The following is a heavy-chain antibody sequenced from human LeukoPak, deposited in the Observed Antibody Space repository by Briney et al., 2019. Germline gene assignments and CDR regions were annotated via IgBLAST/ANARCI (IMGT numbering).Heavy chain of an antibody. CDR2: ISGSGGST. J-gene: IGHJ4*02. D-gene: IGHD6-13*01. Sequence: QPGGSLRLSCAASGFTFSSYAMSWVRQAPGKGLEWVSSISGSGGSTYYADSVKGRFTISRDNSKNTLYLQINSLRAEDTAVYYCAKDAVGAATGAIDYWGQGTLVTVSS. CDR1: GFTFSSYA. CDR3: AKDAVGAATGAIDY. V-gene: IGHV3-23*01.